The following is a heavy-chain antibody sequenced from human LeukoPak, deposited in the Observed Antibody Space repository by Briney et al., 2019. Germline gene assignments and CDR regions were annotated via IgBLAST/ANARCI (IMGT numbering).Heavy chain of an antibody. CDR3: ARDRGVVGATGPFDP. D-gene: IGHD1-26*01. CDR1: GFIFSDYW. J-gene: IGHJ5*02. CDR2: IKQDGSEK. Sequence: GGSLRLSCVGSGFIFSDYWMSWLRQSPGKGLEWVANIKQDGSEKYYVDSVKGRFTISRDNAKNSLYLQMNSLRAEDTAVYYCARDRGVVGATGPFDPWGQGTLVTVSS. V-gene: IGHV3-7*01.